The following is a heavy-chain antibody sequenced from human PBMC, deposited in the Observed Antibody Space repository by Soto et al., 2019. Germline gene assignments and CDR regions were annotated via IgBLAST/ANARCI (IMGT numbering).Heavy chain of an antibody. Sequence: QVQLQESGPGLVKPSQTLSLTCTVSGGSISSGGYYWSWIRQHPGKGLEWIGYIYYSGSTYYNPSLQRRVTITVDKSKNQFSLKLSSVTAADTAVDYCAMGGRYCSSTSCYSPYYYYYMDVWGKGTTVTVSS. V-gene: IGHV4-31*03. CDR2: IYYSGST. J-gene: IGHJ6*03. D-gene: IGHD2-2*01. CDR1: GGSISSGGYY. CDR3: AMGGRYCSSTSCYSPYYYYYMDV.